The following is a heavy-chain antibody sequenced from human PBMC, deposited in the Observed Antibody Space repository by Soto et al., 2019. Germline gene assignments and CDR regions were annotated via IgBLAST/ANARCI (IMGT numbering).Heavy chain of an antibody. CDR3: ARVSSYYYDSSGYLANY. Sequence: GGSLRLSCAASGSTFSDYALHWVRQAPGKGLERVAVISYDAVNKYYADSVKGRFTISRDNSKNALYLQMNSLRIEDTAVYYCARVSSYYYDSSGYLANYWGQGTPVTVSS. J-gene: IGHJ4*02. V-gene: IGHV3-30-3*01. CDR1: GSTFSDYA. D-gene: IGHD3-22*01. CDR2: ISYDAVNK.